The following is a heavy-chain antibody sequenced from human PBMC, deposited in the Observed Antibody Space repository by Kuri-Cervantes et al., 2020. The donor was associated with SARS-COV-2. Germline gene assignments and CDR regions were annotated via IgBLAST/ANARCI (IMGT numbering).Heavy chain of an antibody. Sequence: GESLKISCEVSGFLFSASVIHWVRQGSGKGLEWVGRVRGKANNYATAYAASVKGRFTISRDDSKNMAYLQMNSLKTEDTAVYYCTNLIDYWGQGALVTVSS. D-gene: IGHD1-14*01. V-gene: IGHV3-73*01. CDR3: TNLIDY. CDR2: VRGKANNYAT. J-gene: IGHJ4*02. CDR1: GFLFSASV.